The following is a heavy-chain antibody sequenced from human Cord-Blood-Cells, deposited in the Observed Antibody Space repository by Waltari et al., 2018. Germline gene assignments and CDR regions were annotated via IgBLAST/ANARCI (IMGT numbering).Heavy chain of an antibody. CDR3: ARVRYYDFWSGYYY. D-gene: IGHD3-3*01. V-gene: IGHV3-74*01. J-gene: IGHJ4*02. CDR2: INSDGSRT. CDR1: GFTFSSYW. Sequence: EVQLVESGGGLVQPGGSLRLSCAASGFTFSSYWMHWVRQAPGKGLVWGSSINSDGSRTSYADSVKGRFTISRDNAKNTLYLQMNSLRAEDTAVYYCARVRYYDFWSGYYYWGQGTLVTVSS.